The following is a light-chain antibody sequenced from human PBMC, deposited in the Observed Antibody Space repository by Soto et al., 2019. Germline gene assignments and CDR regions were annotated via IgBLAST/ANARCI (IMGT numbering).Light chain of an antibody. CDR2: GAS. CDR3: QQYASSPPN. Sequence: EIVLTQSPGTLSLSPGERVTLSCRASQSISSNYVAWYQQKPGQTPRLLIYGASSRATGIPDRFSGSGSGTDFTLTISRLEPEDFAVYYCQQYASSPPNFGPGTKVD. V-gene: IGKV3-20*01. CDR1: QSISSNY. J-gene: IGKJ3*01.